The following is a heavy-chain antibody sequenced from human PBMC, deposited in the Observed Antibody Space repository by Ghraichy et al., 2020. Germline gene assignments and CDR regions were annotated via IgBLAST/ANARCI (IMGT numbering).Heavy chain of an antibody. Sequence: SQTLSLTCTVSGGSISSHYWSWIRQPPGKGLEWIGYIYTSGSTNYNPSLKSRVTISVDASKNQFSLKLSSVTAADTAVYYCARHDTLHYGSGIYAYYFDYWGQGTLVTVSS. D-gene: IGHD3-10*01. V-gene: IGHV4-4*09. CDR2: IYTSGST. CDR1: GGSISSHY. J-gene: IGHJ4*02. CDR3: ARHDTLHYGSGIYAYYFDY.